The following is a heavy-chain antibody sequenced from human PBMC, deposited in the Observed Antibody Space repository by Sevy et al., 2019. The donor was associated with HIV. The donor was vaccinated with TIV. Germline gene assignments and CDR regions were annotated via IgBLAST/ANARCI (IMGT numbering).Heavy chain of an antibody. V-gene: IGHV3-23*01. CDR1: GFTFFSYA. J-gene: IGHJ6*02. D-gene: IGHD3-22*01. CDR3: TKEYDSGGYLYYLGMDV. Sequence: GWSLRLSCAASGFTFFSYAMTWVRQAPGKGLEWVSTMSGSGNSAFYADSARGRFTISRDNSKNRFYLQLNSLRAEDTAVYYCTKEYDSGGYLYYLGMDVWGQGTTVTVSS. CDR2: MSGSGNSA.